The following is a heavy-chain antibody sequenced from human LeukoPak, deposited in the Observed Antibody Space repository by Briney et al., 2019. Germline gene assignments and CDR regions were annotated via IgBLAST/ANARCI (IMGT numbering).Heavy chain of an antibody. Sequence: GGSLRLSCAASGFTFSDYYMTWIRQAPGKGLEWVSFISSGGDTIYYADSVKGRFAISRDNAKNSLYLQMNSLRAEDTAIYYCARAGYYDILTGLDYWGRGTLDTVSS. CDR2: ISSGGDTI. V-gene: IGHV3-11*01. J-gene: IGHJ4*02. CDR1: GFTFSDYY. CDR3: ARAGYYDILTGLDY. D-gene: IGHD3-9*01.